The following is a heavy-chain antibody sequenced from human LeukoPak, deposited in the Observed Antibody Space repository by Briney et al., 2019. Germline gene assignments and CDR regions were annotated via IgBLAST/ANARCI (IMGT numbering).Heavy chain of an antibody. J-gene: IGHJ4*02. CDR1: GFTFSTYS. Sequence: GGSLRLSCAASGFTFSTYSMNWVRQAPGKGLEWVSSISSSSSYIYYADSVKGRFTISRDNSKNTLYLQMNSLRAEDTAVYYCAKSLDYSSSWYVGYWGQGTLVTVSS. CDR3: AKSLDYSSSWYVGY. CDR2: ISSSSSYI. D-gene: IGHD6-13*01. V-gene: IGHV3-21*04.